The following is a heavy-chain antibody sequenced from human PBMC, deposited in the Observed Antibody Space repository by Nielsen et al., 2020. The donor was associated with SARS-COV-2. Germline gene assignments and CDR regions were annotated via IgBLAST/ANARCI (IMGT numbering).Heavy chain of an antibody. CDR3: ASSDGSGWYTYYFDY. CDR1: GFTFSSYA. V-gene: IGHV3-23*01. Sequence: GGSLTLSCAASGFTFSSYAMSWVRQAPGKGLEWVSAISGSGGSTYYADSVKGRFTISRDNSKNTLYLQMNSLRAEDTAVYYCASSDGSGWYTYYFDYWGQGTLVTVSS. J-gene: IGHJ4*02. D-gene: IGHD6-19*01. CDR2: ISGSGGST.